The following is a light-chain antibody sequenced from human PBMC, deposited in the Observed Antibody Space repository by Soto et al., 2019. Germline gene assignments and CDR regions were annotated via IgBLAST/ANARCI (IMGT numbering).Light chain of an antibody. J-gene: IGKJ1*01. V-gene: IGKV3-20*01. Sequence: IVLTQSPGTLSLSPGERATLSCRASQSVTSSYLAWYQQKPGQAPRLFIYGASSRATGIPDRFSGSGSGTDFTLTISRLEPEDFAVYHCQQYGNSPWTFGQGTKV. CDR2: GAS. CDR1: QSVTSSY. CDR3: QQYGNSPWT.